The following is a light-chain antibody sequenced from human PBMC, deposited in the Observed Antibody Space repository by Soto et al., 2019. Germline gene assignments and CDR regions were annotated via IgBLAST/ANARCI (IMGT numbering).Light chain of an antibody. CDR3: QQSYSTPWT. Sequence: DIQMSQSPSSLSASVGDRVTITCQASQDISNYLNWYQQKPGKAPKLLIYEASRSESGVPSRISGSGSGTEFTLTISSLQPDDFATYYCQQSYSTPWTFGQGTKVDIK. V-gene: IGKV1-39*01. CDR1: QDISNY. J-gene: IGKJ1*01. CDR2: EAS.